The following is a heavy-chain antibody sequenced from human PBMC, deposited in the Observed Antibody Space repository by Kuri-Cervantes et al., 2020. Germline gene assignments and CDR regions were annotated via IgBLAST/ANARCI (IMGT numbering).Heavy chain of an antibody. CDR2: INHSGDT. V-gene: IGHV4-34*01. D-gene: IGHD3-22*01. CDR1: GGSFSGYS. J-gene: IGHJ1*01. Sequence: SQTLSLTCAVYGGSFSGYSWSWIRQPPGKGLEWIGEINHSGDTNYIPSLKSRVTISVDTSKNQFSLKLSSVTAADTAVYYCARGRLVMNGVHDSSGYYRRWGYFQHWGQGTLVTVSS. CDR3: ARGRLVMNGVHDSSGYYRRWGYFQH.